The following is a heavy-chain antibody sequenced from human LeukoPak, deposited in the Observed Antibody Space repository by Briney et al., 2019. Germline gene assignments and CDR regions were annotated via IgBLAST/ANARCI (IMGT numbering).Heavy chain of an antibody. D-gene: IGHD3-10*01. Sequence: SETLSLTCTVSGGSISSSSYFWGWIRQPPGKGLEWIGSMYYSGSTYYNPSLKSRVTMSVDTPKSQFSLKLSSVTAADTAVYYCAGLIAYYDSGSYVGAWGQGTLVTVS. J-gene: IGHJ5*02. V-gene: IGHV4-39*01. CDR1: GGSISSSSYF. CDR2: MYYSGST. CDR3: AGLIAYYDSGSYVGA.